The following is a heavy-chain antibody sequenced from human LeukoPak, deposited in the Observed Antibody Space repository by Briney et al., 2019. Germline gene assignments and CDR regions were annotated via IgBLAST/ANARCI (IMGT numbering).Heavy chain of an antibody. D-gene: IGHD3-3*01. CDR1: GGTFSSYA. Sequence: SVKVSCKASGGTFSSYAISWVRQAPGQGLEWMGGIIPIFGTANYAQKFQGRVTSTPDESTSTAYMELSSLRSEDTAVYYCAGDFWSGYYIEVEYYYYMDVWGKGTTVTVSS. V-gene: IGHV1-69*01. CDR2: IIPIFGTA. CDR3: AGDFWSGYYIEVEYYYYMDV. J-gene: IGHJ6*03.